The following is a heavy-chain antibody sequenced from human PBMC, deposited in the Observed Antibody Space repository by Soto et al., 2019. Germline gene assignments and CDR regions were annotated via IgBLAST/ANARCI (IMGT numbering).Heavy chain of an antibody. D-gene: IGHD1-26*01. J-gene: IGHJ4*02. CDR3: ARDSGAVGAYFDY. V-gene: IGHV4-38-2*02. CDR2: IYHSGST. CDR1: GYSISSGYY. Sequence: PSETLSLTCAVSGYSISSGYYWGWIRQPPGKGLEWIGSIYHSGSTYYNPSLKSRVTISVDTSKNQSSLKLSSVTAADTAVYYCARDSGAVGAYFDYWGQGTLVTVSS.